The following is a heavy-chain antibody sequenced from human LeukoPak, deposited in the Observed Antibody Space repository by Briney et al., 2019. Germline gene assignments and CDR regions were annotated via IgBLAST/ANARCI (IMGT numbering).Heavy chain of an antibody. D-gene: IGHD3-3*01. J-gene: IGHJ6*03. CDR3: ARVVKNSHYDFWSNYYMDV. Sequence: SETLSLTCTVSGGSISGYYWSWIRQPPGKGLEWIGSIYHSGSTYYNPSLKSRVTISVDTSKNQFSLKLSSVTAADTAVYYCARVVKNSHYDFWSNYYMDVWGKGTTVTVSS. CDR1: GGSISGYY. CDR2: IYHSGST. V-gene: IGHV4-38-2*02.